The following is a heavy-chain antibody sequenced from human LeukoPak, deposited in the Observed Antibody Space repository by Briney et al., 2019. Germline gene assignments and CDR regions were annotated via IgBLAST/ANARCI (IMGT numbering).Heavy chain of an antibody. Sequence: GGSLRLSCAASGFTFSSYAMSWVRQAPGKGLEWDSAISGSGGSTYYADSVKGRFTISRDNSKNTLYLQMNSLRAEDTAVYYCAKDGAPYYYDSSGYYWGGVGFDYWGQGTLVTVSS. CDR1: GFTFSSYA. J-gene: IGHJ4*02. CDR2: ISGSGGST. CDR3: AKDGAPYYYDSSGYYWGGVGFDY. D-gene: IGHD3-22*01. V-gene: IGHV3-23*01.